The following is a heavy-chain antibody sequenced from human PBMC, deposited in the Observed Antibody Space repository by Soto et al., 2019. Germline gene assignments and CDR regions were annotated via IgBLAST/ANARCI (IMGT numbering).Heavy chain of an antibody. D-gene: IGHD4-4*01. CDR2: ISWNSGNI. Sequence: GGSLRLSCAASGFTFDDYAMHWVRQAPGKGLEWVSGISWNSGNIGYADSVKGRFTISRDNAKNSLYLQMNSLRAEDTALYYCAKDPYSNYDYHYMDVWGKGTTVTVSS. V-gene: IGHV3-9*01. CDR1: GFTFDDYA. J-gene: IGHJ6*03. CDR3: AKDPYSNYDYHYMDV.